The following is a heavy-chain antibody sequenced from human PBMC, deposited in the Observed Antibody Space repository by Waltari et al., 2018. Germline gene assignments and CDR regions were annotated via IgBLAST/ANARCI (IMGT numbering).Heavy chain of an antibody. CDR2: IKHDGSEK. D-gene: IGHD2-15*01. J-gene: IGHJ4*02. CDR3: ARGRSYISQ. Sequence: EVQLVESGGGLVQPGGSLRLSCAASGFTFSGYWMSWVRQAPGKGLEWVANIKHDGSEKYYVDSVKGRFTISRDNAENLLYLQMNSLRAEDTALYYCARGRSYISQWGQGSLVTVSS. V-gene: IGHV3-7*01. CDR1: GFTFSGYW.